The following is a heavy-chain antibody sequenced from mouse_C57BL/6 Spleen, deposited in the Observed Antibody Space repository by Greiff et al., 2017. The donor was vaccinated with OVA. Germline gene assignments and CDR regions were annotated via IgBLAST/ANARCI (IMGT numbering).Heavy chain of an antibody. CDR3: AGTIYYGNYEYFDV. D-gene: IGHD2-1*01. CDR2: ISSGSSTI. Sequence: EVKLVESGGGLVKPGGSLKLSCAASGFTFSDYGMHWVRQAPEKGLEWVAYISSGSSTIYYADTVKGRFTISRDNATNTLFLQMTSLRSEDTAMDYCAGTIYYGNYEYFDVWGKGTTVTVSS. V-gene: IGHV5-17*01. CDR1: GFTFSDYG. J-gene: IGHJ1*03.